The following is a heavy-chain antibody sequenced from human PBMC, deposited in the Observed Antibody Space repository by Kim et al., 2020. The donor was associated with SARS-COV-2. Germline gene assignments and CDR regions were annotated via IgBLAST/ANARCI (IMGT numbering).Heavy chain of an antibody. J-gene: IGHJ5*02. CDR2: IIPIFGTA. D-gene: IGHD6-19*01. V-gene: IGHV1-69*13. CDR3: ARDRHIAVAGTSNWFDP. Sequence: SVKVSCKASGGTFSSYAISWVRQAPGQGLEWMGGIIPIFGTANYAQKFQGRVTITADESTSAAYMELSSLRSEDTAVYYCARDRHIAVAGTSNWFDPWGQGTLVTVSS. CDR1: GGTFSSYA.